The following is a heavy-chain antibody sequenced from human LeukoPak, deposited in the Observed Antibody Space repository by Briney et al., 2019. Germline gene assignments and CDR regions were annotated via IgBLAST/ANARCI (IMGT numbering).Heavy chain of an antibody. Sequence: ASVKVSCKVSGYTFTEFYMHWVRQAPGQGLEWMGGFDPKDGETIYEQMSHGRATTTDETSTDTAYMVRSSPRSDDTAEYCCGTDYCYVSGGYDYTVDLCGQGTRVTVSS. D-gene: IGHD3-22*01. CDR3: GTDYCYVSGGYDYTVDL. V-gene: IGHV1-24*01. J-gene: IGHJ4*02. CDR1: GYTFTEFY. CDR2: FDPKDGET.